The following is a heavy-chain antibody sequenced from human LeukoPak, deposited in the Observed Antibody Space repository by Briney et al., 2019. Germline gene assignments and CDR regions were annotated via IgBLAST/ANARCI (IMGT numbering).Heavy chain of an antibody. V-gene: IGHV3-23*01. D-gene: IGHD4-17*01. CDR3: AKAAYGDYVNWFDP. CDR2: IGGIGAST. Sequence: GGSLRLSCAASGFTFSSHAMNWVRQAPGKGLEWVSSIGGIGASTYYADSVKGRFTISRDNSKNTLYLQMNSLKAEDTALYYCAKAAYGDYVNWFDPWCQGILVIVSS. J-gene: IGHJ5*02. CDR1: GFTFSSHA.